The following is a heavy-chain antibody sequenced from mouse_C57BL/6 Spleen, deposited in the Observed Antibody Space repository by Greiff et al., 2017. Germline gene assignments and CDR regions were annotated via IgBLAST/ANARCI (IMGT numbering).Heavy chain of an antibody. D-gene: IGHD3-3*01. CDR1: GYAFSSSW. V-gene: IGHV1-82*01. Sequence: QVQLKESGPELVKPGASVKISCKASGYAFSSSWMNWVKQRPGKGLEWIGRIYPGDGDTNYNGKFKGKATLTADKSSSTAYMQLSSLTSEDSAVYFCAGGTGFAYWGQGTLVTVSA. J-gene: IGHJ3*01. CDR2: IYPGDGDT. CDR3: AGGTGFAY.